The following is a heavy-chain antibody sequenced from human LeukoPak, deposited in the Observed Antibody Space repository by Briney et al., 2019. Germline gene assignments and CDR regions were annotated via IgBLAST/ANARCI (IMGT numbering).Heavy chain of an antibody. CDR1: GYTFTGYY. CDR2: INPNSGGT. J-gene: IGHJ4*02. CDR3: ASPPLVWQYYGSGSRTQLDY. D-gene: IGHD3-10*01. V-gene: IGHV1-2*02. Sequence: EASVKVSCKASGYTFTGYYMHWVRQAPGQGLEWMGWINPNSGGTNYAQKFQGRVTMTRDTSISTAYMELGRLRSDDTAVYYCASPPLVWQYYGSGSRTQLDYWGQGTLVTVSS.